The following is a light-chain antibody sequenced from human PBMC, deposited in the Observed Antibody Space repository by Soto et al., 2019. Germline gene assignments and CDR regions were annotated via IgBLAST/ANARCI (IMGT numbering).Light chain of an antibody. J-gene: IGKJ1*01. CDR1: QSVSNNY. Sequence: EIVLTQSPGTLSLSPGERATLSCRASQSVSNNYLAWYQQKPGQAPRLLIYGASNRATGIPDRLSGSGSGTDFTLTISRLDPEDFAVYYCQKYGSSGTFGQGTKVDIK. V-gene: IGKV3-20*01. CDR2: GAS. CDR3: QKYGSSGT.